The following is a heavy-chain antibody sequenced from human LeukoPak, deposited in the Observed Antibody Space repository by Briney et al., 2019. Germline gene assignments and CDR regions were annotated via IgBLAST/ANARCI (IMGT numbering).Heavy chain of an antibody. V-gene: IGHV1-69*05. CDR1: GGTFSSYA. J-gene: IGHJ4*02. CDR3: ARGGGGDGYNGDNLDY. D-gene: IGHD5-24*01. Sequence: ASVKVSCKASGGTFSSYAISWVRQAPGQGLEWMGGIIPIFGTANYAQKLQGRVTMTTDTSTSTAYMELRSLRSDDTAVYYCARGGGGDGYNGDNLDYWGQGTLVTVSS. CDR2: IIPIFGTA.